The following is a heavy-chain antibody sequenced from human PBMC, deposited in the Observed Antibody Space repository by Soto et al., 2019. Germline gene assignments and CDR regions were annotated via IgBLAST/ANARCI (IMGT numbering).Heavy chain of an antibody. D-gene: IGHD3-10*01. CDR3: ARGKGTHRY. CDR2: IFYNGTT. Sequence: SETLSLTCSVSGVSLTSYYWSWIRQTPGKTLEWIGCIFYNGTTNYNPSLKSRVTISLDMSKNQFSLKLNSVTAEDTALYYCARGKGTHRYWGQGTLVTVSS. V-gene: IGHV4-59*01. J-gene: IGHJ4*02. CDR1: GVSLTSYY.